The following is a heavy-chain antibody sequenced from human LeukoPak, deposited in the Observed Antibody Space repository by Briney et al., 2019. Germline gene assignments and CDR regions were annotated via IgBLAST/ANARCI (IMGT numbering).Heavy chain of an antibody. CDR3: AKRALKRAAADNYYYYMDV. Sequence: RSLRLSCAASGFTFSSYGMHWVRQAPGKGLEWVAFIRYDGSNKYYADSVKGRFTISRDNSKNTLYLQMNSLRAEDTAVYYCAKRALKRAAADNYYYYMDVWGKGTTVTISS. CDR1: GFTFSSYG. V-gene: IGHV3-30*02. CDR2: IRYDGSNK. J-gene: IGHJ6*03. D-gene: IGHD6-13*01.